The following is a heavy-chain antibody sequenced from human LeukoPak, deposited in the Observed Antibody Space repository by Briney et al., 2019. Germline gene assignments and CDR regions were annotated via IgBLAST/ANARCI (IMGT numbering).Heavy chain of an antibody. V-gene: IGHV4-30-4*08. CDR3: AREVWDYYDSSGSLDY. CDR2: IYYSGST. D-gene: IGHD3-22*01. CDR1: GGSISSGDYY. J-gene: IGHJ4*02. Sequence: SETLSLTCTVSGGSISSGDYYWRWIRQPPGKGLEWLGYIYYSGSTYYNPSLKSRVTISVDTSKNQFSLKLSSVTAADTAVYYCAREVWDYYDSSGSLDYWGQGTLVTVSS.